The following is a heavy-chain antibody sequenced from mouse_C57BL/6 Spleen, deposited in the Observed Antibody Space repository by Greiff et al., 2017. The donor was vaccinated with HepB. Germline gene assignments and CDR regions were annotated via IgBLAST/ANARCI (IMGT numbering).Heavy chain of an antibody. V-gene: IGHV1-64*01. CDR2: IHPNSGST. J-gene: IGHJ3*01. CDR1: GYTFTSYW. D-gene: IGHD2-5*01. Sequence: QVHVKQPGAELVKPGASVKLSCKASGYTFTSYWMHWVKQMPGQGLEWIGMIHPNSGSTNYNEKFKSKATLTVDKSSSTAYMQLSSLTSEDSAVYYCARKDYYSNPWFAYWGQGTLVTVSA. CDR3: ARKDYYSNPWFAY.